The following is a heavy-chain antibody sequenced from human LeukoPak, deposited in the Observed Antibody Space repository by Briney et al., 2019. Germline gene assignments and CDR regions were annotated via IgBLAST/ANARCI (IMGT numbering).Heavy chain of an antibody. D-gene: IGHD3-10*01. J-gene: IGHJ5*02. CDR2: INQDGSGE. V-gene: IGHV3-7*01. Sequence: GGSLRLSCAASGFTFSSYSMNWVRQAPGKGLEWVANINQDGSGEYYVDSVKGRFTISRDNAKKSLYLQMNSLRVEDTAVYYWAGVVYGSVPWGQGSLATVS. CDR3: AGVVYGSVP. CDR1: GFTFSSYS.